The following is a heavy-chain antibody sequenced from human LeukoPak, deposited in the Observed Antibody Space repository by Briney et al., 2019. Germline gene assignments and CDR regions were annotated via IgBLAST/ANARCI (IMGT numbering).Heavy chain of an antibody. CDR2: ISWDGAGA. CDR1: GFTFDDHI. V-gene: IGHV3-43*01. D-gene: IGHD2-15*01. CDR3: GKGEFGATWSHIDN. Sequence: GGSLRLSCAASGFTFDDHIMHWVRQAPGKGLEWICLISWDGAGAHYAGSVNGRFTISRDNRKNSLYLEMNSLTTEDTAVYYCGKGEFGATWSHIDNWGQGTLVTVSS. J-gene: IGHJ4*02.